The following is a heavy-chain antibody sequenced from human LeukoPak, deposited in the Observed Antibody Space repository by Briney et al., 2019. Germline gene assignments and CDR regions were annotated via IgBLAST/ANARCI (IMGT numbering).Heavy chain of an antibody. CDR2: IKGDGSST. CDR3: ARESSWAPDY. V-gene: IGHV3-74*01. D-gene: IGHD1-26*01. Sequence: RAGGSLRLSCAASGFTLSNYWMHWVRQAPGKGLVWVSNIKGDGSSTTYADAVKGRFTISRDNAKNTLFLQMNSLRAEDTAVYYCARESSWAPDYWGQGTLVTVSS. CDR1: GFTLSNYW. J-gene: IGHJ4*02.